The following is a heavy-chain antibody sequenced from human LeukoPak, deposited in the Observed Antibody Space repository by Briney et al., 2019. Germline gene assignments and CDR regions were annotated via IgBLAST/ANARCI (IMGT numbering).Heavy chain of an antibody. Sequence: GGSLRLSCAASGFTFDDYAMHWVRQAPGKGLEWVSLISWDGGSTYYADSVKGRFTISRDNSKNSLYLQMNSLRAEDTALYYCAKDRDRAGSGSQDYWGQGTLVTVSS. V-gene: IGHV3-43D*03. CDR2: ISWDGGST. CDR1: GFTFDDYA. D-gene: IGHD3-10*01. CDR3: AKDRDRAGSGSQDY. J-gene: IGHJ4*02.